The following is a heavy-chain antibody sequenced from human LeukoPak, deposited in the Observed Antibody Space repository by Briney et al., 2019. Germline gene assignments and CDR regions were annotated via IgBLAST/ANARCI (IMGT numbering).Heavy chain of an antibody. CDR2: ISTYGGGT. V-gene: IGHV1-18*01. CDR3: ARPNTDAAGYYFDY. CDR1: GYTFTSYG. J-gene: IGHJ4*02. Sequence: ASVTVSCKASGYTFTSYGVSWVRQAPGQGLEWMGWISTYGGGTNYAQNLQGRVTVTTDTSTTTVYMELRSLRSDDTAVYYCARPNTDAAGYYFDYWGQGTLVTVSS. D-gene: IGHD6-13*01.